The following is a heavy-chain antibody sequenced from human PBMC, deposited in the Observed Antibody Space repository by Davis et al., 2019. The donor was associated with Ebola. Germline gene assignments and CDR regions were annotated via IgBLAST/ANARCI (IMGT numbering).Heavy chain of an antibody. CDR3: AKDRSRIAAAGSAFDI. V-gene: IGHV3-7*03. CDR1: GFIFNNYW. CDR2: IKQDGSEK. J-gene: IGHJ3*02. Sequence: PGGSLRLSCAGSGFIFNNYWMRWVRQAPGKGLEWVANIKQDGSEKNYVDSVKGRFTISRDNSKNTLYLQMNSLRAEDTAVYYCAKDRSRIAAAGSAFDIWGQGTMVTVSS. D-gene: IGHD6-13*01.